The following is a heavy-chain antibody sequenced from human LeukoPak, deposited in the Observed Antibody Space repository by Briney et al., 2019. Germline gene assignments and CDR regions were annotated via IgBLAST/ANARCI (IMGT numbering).Heavy chain of an antibody. CDR1: GFTFSDYY. CDR2: ISSSGSTI. D-gene: IGHD3-22*01. V-gene: IGHV3-11*01. CDR3: AVNSQGMIVDENWFDP. J-gene: IGHJ5*02. Sequence: GGSLRLSCAASGFTFSDYYMSWIRQAPGKGLEWVSYISSSGSTIYYADSVKGRFTISRDNAKNSLYLQMNSLRAEDTAVYYCAVNSQGMIVDENWFDPWGQGTLVTVSS.